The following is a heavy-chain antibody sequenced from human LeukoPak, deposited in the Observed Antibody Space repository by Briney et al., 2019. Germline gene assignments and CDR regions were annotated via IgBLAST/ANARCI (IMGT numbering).Heavy chain of an antibody. CDR1: GGSFSGYY. CDR3: ARTLSRSDPFDY. Sequence: SETLSLTCAVYGGSFSGYYWSWVRQPPGKGLEWVGSIYHSGSTYYNPSLKSRVTISVGTSKNQFSLQLSSVTAADTAVYYCARTLSRSDPFDYWGQGTLVTVSS. V-gene: IGHV4-34*01. D-gene: IGHD3-10*01. J-gene: IGHJ4*02. CDR2: IYHSGST.